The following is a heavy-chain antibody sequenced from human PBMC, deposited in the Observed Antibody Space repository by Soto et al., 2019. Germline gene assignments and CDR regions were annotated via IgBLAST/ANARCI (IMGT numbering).Heavy chain of an antibody. J-gene: IGHJ3*02. CDR1: GGTFGSYT. CDR2: IFPILAIA. D-gene: IGHD4-17*01. CDR3: GRIDYGDYGGGFDI. Sequence: QVQLVQSGAEVKKPGSSVKVSCKASGGTFGSYTLGWVRQAPGQGLEWMGRIFPILAIADYAQMFQGRVTLIADRSTSTAYMELTSLRSEDTAVYYCGRIDYGDYGGGFDIWGQGTMVTVSS. V-gene: IGHV1-69*02.